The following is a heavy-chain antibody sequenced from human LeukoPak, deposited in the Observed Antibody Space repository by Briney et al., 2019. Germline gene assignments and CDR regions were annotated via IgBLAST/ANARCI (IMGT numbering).Heavy chain of an antibody. J-gene: IGHJ4*02. CDR2: VGGDGDTT. CDR1: GFTFSSYA. CDR3: ARGYSYGRFDY. V-gene: IGHV3-23*01. Sequence: PGGTLRLSCGASGFTFSSYAMSWVRQAPGKGLECVSTVGGDGDTTYYADSVKGRFTISRDNSKNTLYLQMNSLRAEDAAVYYCARGYSYGRFDYWGQGTLVTVSS. D-gene: IGHD5-18*01.